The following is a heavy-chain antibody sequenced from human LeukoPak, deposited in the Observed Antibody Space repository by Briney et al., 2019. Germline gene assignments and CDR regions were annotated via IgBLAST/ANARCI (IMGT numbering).Heavy chain of an antibody. CDR3: ARGGGERLTVEKNWFDP. D-gene: IGHD3-16*01. Sequence: PSETLSLTCTVSGGSIRSSYYYWSWIRQPPGKGLEWIGEINHGGSTNYNPSLKSRVTISVDTSKNQFPLKLSSVTAADTAVYYCARGGGERLTVEKNWFDPWGQGTLVTVSS. CDR2: INHGGST. V-gene: IGHV4-39*06. CDR1: GGSIRSSYYY. J-gene: IGHJ5*02.